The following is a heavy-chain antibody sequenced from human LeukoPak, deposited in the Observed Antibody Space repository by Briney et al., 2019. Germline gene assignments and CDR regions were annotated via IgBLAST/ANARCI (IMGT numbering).Heavy chain of an antibody. CDR3: VREASTSYYDSSGYYRQTETFDV. D-gene: IGHD3-22*01. CDR1: GDSVSSDSYY. Sequence: SETLSLTCAVSGDSVSSDSYYWHWNRRSPGKGLEWVGFVYYSGRTKYNPSLKSRVAMSIDTSKNQVSLRLRSVTAADTAMYFCVREASTSYYDSSGYYRQTETFDVWGLGTMVTVSS. V-gene: IGHV4-61*01. CDR2: VYYSGRT. J-gene: IGHJ3*01.